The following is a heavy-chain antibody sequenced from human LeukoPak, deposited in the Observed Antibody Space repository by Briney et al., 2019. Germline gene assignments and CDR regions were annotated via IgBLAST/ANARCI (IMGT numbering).Heavy chain of an antibody. V-gene: IGHV3-33*01. J-gene: IGHJ4*02. CDR3: ARVSESGNSDY. D-gene: IGHD4-23*01. CDR2: IWYDGTNK. Sequence: PGRSLRLSCAASGFSFTSYGMHWVRQAPGKGLEWVAVIWYDGTNKHYADSVKGRYTISRDTSNNMLYLQMNSLRAEDTAVYYCARVSESGNSDYWGQGTQVTVSS. CDR1: GFSFTSYG.